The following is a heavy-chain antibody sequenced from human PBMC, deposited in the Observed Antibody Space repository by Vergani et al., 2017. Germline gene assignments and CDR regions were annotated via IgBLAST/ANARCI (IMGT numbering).Heavy chain of an antibody. J-gene: IGHJ5*02. Sequence: QVQLVESGGGVVQPGGSMRLSCSASGLTLSSYGVHWVRQAPGRGLESVTFTRPHEDGAFYSASVRGRFTVSRDNSKNTLYLEMNRLNVDDTAIYYCGKTQGTVFGSWWFDPWGQGTPVTVSS. CDR2: TRPHEDGA. D-gene: IGHD2-2*03. CDR1: GLTLSSYG. CDR3: GKTQGTVFGSWWFDP. V-gene: IGHV3-30*02.